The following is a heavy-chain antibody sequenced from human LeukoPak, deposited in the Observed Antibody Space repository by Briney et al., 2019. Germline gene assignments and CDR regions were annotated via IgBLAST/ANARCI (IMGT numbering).Heavy chain of an antibody. D-gene: IGHD3-10*02. V-gene: IGHV3-48*04. CDR1: GFTFTTYG. CDR3: AELGITMIGGV. CDR2: ISSSGSTI. J-gene: IGHJ6*04. Sequence: GGSLRLSCAASGFTFTTYGMNWVRQAPGKGLEWVSYISSSGSTIYYADSVKGRFTISRDNAKNSLYLQMNSLRAEDTAVYYCAELGITMIGGVWGKGTTVTISS.